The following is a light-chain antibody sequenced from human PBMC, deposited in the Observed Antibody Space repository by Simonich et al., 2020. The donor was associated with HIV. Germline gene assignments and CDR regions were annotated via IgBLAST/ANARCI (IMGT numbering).Light chain of an antibody. CDR1: PSVSSY. Sequence: EIVFTQSPATLSLSQGKRAPLPRSASPSVSSYLAWYQQNPGQAPRLLIYDASHPATRIPARFSGSGSATDFTRPISSLKPEDFAVYYCQQRSNWPWTFGQGTKVEIK. CDR3: QQRSNWPWT. J-gene: IGKJ1*01. V-gene: IGKV3-11*01. CDR2: DAS.